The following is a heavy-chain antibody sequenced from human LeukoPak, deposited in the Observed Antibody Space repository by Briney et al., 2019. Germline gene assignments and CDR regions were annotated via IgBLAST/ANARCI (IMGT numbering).Heavy chain of an antibody. Sequence: SETLSLTCTVSGGSISSSSYYWGWIRQPPGKGLEWIGSLYYSGSTYYNPSLKSRVTISVDTSKNQFSLKLSSVTAADTAVYYCARHLTVRGVLNWFDPWGQGTLVTVSS. CDR2: LYYSGST. D-gene: IGHD3-10*01. CDR3: ARHLTVRGVLNWFDP. J-gene: IGHJ5*02. CDR1: GGSISSSSYY. V-gene: IGHV4-39*01.